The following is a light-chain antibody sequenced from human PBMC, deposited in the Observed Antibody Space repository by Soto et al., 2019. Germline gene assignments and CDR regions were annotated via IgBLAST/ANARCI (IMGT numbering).Light chain of an antibody. V-gene: IGKV3-20*01. CDR1: QSVNSAY. Sequence: EIVLTQSPGTLSLSPGERATLSCRASQSVNSAYLAWYQQKPGQAPRLLIHGASSRAIGIPDRFSGSGSGTDFTLTISRLEPEDFAVYYCQQYGSPPQTFGQGTKVEIK. J-gene: IGKJ1*01. CDR2: GAS. CDR3: QQYGSPPQT.